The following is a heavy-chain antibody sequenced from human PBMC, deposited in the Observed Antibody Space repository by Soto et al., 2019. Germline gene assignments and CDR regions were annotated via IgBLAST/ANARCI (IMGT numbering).Heavy chain of an antibody. Sequence: QVQLVQSGAEVKKPGASVKVSCKASGYTFTSYYMHWVRQAPGQGLEWMGIINPSGGSTSYAQKFQGRVTMTRDTSTSTVYMELSSLSSEDTAVYYCAPQSRAAHDAFDIWGQGTLVTVSS. D-gene: IGHD6-6*01. CDR1: GYTFTSYY. J-gene: IGHJ3*02. V-gene: IGHV1-46*03. CDR2: INPSGGST. CDR3: APQSRAAHDAFDI.